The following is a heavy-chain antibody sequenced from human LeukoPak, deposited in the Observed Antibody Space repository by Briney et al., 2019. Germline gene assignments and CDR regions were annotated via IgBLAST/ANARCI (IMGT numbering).Heavy chain of an antibody. D-gene: IGHD3-16*01. V-gene: IGHV3-33*06. Sequence: GGSLRLSCAASGFTFSSYGMHWVRQAPGKGLEWVAVIWYDGSNKYYADSVKGRFTISRDNSKNTLYLQMNSLRAEDTAVYYCAKDRDLLGQDYYYYMDVWGKGTTVTVSS. CDR1: GFTFSSYG. CDR2: IWYDGSNK. CDR3: AKDRDLLGQDYYYYMDV. J-gene: IGHJ6*03.